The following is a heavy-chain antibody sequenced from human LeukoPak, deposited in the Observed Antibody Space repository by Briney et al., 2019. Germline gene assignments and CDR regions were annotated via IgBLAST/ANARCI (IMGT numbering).Heavy chain of an antibody. Sequence: PGGSLRLSCAVSGFTVSSNYMSWVRQAPGKGLEWVSVIYSGGSTYYADSVKGRFTISRDNSKNTLYLQMNSLRAEDTAVYYCAREDGKYYYYGMDVWGQGTTVTVSS. V-gene: IGHV3-53*01. CDR2: IYSGGST. CDR3: AREDGKYYYYGMDV. J-gene: IGHJ6*02. CDR1: GFTVSSNY.